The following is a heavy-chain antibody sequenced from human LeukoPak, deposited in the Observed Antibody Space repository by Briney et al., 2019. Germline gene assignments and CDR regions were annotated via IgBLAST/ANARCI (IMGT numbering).Heavy chain of an antibody. V-gene: IGHV3-11*04. CDR1: GFTFSDYY. CDR2: ISSSGSTI. Sequence: GGSLRLSCAASGFTFSDYYMSWIRQAPGKGLEWVSYISSSGSTIYYADSVKGRFTISRDNAKNSLYLQMNSLRAEDTAVYYCARGGEIVVVPAAMEGIGYWGQGTLVTVSS. J-gene: IGHJ4*02. D-gene: IGHD2-2*01. CDR3: ARGGEIVVVPAAMEGIGY.